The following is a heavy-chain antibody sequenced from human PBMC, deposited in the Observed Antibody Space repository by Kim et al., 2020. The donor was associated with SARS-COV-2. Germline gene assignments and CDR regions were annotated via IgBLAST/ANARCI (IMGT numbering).Heavy chain of an antibody. J-gene: IGHJ6*02. Sequence: SRPSFQGQVTISADKSISTAYLQWSSLKASDTAMYYCARLSETYCGMDVWGQGTTVTVSS. D-gene: IGHD6-25*01. V-gene: IGHV5-51*01. CDR3: ARLSETYCGMDV.